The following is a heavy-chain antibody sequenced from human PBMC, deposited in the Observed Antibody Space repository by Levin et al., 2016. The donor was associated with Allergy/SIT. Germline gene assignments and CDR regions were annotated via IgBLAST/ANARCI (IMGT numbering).Heavy chain of an antibody. V-gene: IGHV3-23*01. CDR1: GFTFSSYA. CDR2: ISGSGGST. J-gene: IGHJ4*02. CDR3: AKDDLTRPAMVSDY. D-gene: IGHD4/OR15-4a*01. Sequence: GESLKISCAASGFTFSSYAMSWVRQAPGKGLEWVSAISGSGGSTYYADSVKGRFTISRDNSKNTLYLQMNSLRAEDTAVYYCAKDDLTRPAMVSDYWGQGTLVTVSS.